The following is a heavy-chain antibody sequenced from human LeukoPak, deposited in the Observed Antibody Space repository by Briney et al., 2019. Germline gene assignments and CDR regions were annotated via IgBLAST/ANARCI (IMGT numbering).Heavy chain of an antibody. D-gene: IGHD4-17*01. CDR2: ISSSSSYI. CDR3: AKKAEAFGDSVTQH. Sequence: PGGSLRLSCAASGFTFSSYSMNWVRQAPGKGLEWVSSISSSSSYIYYADSVKGRFTISRDNSKNTLYLQMNSLRAEDTAVYYCAKKAEAFGDSVTQHWGQGTLVTVSS. V-gene: IGHV3-21*04. J-gene: IGHJ1*01. CDR1: GFTFSSYS.